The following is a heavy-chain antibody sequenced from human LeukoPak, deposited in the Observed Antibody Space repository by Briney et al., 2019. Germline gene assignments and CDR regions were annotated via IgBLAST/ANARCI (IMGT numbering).Heavy chain of an antibody. V-gene: IGHV4-39*06. CDR3: ASQRGYAYGFDS. CDR1: GGSISSSSYY. CDR2: IYYSGNP. J-gene: IGHJ4*02. D-gene: IGHD5-18*01. Sequence: KPSETLSLTCTVSGGSISSSSYYWGWIRQPPGKGLEWIGSIYYSGNPTYNPSLKSRFTISVDPSKNQVALKVKSVTTEDTAVYYCASQRGYAYGFDSWGQGTRVTVSP.